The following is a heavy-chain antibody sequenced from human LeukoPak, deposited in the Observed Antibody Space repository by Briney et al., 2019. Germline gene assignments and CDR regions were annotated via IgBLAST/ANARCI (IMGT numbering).Heavy chain of an antibody. Sequence: PSETLSLTCTVSGGSISSGAYSWSWIRQPPRKGLEWIGYVYYSGGTYYNPSLKSRVTISVDTSKNQFSLKLSSVTAADTAVYYCAGASYDSSDYEYFQHWGQGTLVTVSS. V-gene: IGHV4-30-4*07. J-gene: IGHJ1*01. D-gene: IGHD3-22*01. CDR3: AGASYDSSDYEYFQH. CDR2: VYYSGGT. CDR1: GGSISSGAYS.